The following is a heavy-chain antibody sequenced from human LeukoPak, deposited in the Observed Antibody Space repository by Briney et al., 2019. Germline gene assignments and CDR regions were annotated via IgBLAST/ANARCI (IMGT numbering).Heavy chain of an antibody. CDR2: ISGSGGST. CDR1: GFTFSSYA. Sequence: PGGSLRLSCAASGFTFSSYAMSWVRQAPGKGLEWVSAISGSGGSTYYADSVKGRFTISRDNSKNTLYLQMNSLRAEDTAVYYCAKALSITPIAPHDRWGQGTLVTVSS. J-gene: IGHJ5*02. D-gene: IGHD6-6*01. V-gene: IGHV3-23*01. CDR3: AKALSITPIAPHDR.